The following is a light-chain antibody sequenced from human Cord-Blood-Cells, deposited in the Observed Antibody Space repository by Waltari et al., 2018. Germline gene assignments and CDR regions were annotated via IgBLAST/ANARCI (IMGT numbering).Light chain of an antibody. CDR1: SLRSYY. J-gene: IGLJ3*02. Sequence: SSELTQDPAVSVALGQTVTITCHGDSLRSYYASWYQQKPAQAPVLVIYGKNNRPSGIPDRFSGSSSGNTASLTITGAQAEDEADYYCNSRDSSGNHLVFGGGTKLTVL. V-gene: IGLV3-19*01. CDR2: GKN. CDR3: NSRDSSGNHLV.